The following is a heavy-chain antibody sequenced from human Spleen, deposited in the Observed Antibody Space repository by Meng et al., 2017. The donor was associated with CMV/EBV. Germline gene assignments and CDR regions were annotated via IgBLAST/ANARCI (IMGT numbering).Heavy chain of an antibody. Sequence: GSLRLSCTVSGGSISSYYWSWIRQPPGKGLEWIGYIYYSGSTNYNPSLKSRVTISVDTSKNQFSLKLSSVTAADTAVYYCARDGIAAAGLDYWGQGTLVTV. CDR1: GGSISSYY. CDR2: IYYSGST. V-gene: IGHV4-59*01. D-gene: IGHD6-13*01. J-gene: IGHJ4*02. CDR3: ARDGIAAAGLDY.